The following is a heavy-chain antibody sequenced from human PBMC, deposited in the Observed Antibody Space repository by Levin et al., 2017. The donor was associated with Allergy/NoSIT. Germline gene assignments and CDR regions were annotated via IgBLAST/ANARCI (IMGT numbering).Heavy chain of an antibody. CDR2: IIPMFDST. Sequence: ASVKVSCKASGGTFRSHSINWVRQAPGQGLEWMGGIIPMFDSTKSAQKFQDRVTFAADKSTNTAYMELSSLRSDATAVYYCARDSGDMATFFYSGLDVWGQGTTVTVSS. D-gene: IGHD5-24*01. CDR1: GGTFRSHS. J-gene: IGHJ6*02. V-gene: IGHV1-69*06. CDR3: ARDSGDMATFFYSGLDV.